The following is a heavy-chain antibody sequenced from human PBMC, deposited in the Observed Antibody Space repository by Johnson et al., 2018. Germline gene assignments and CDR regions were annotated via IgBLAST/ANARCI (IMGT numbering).Heavy chain of an antibody. J-gene: IGHJ6*03. D-gene: IGHD6-6*01. CDR1: GFTFSSYG. V-gene: IGHV3-33*03. CDR3: ASRKSRPPYYMDV. CDR2: IWYDGSNK. Sequence: QVQLQESGGGVVQPGRSLRLSCAASGFTFSSYGMHWVRQAPGKGLEWVAVIWYDGSNKYYADSVKGRFTISRDNAKNSLYLQMNSLRAEDTAVDYCASRKSRPPYYMDVWGKGTTVTVSS.